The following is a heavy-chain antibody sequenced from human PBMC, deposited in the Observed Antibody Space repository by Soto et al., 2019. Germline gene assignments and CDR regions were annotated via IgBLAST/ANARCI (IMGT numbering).Heavy chain of an antibody. V-gene: IGHV3-23*01. CDR3: AKHPLGVTLPGSYYYYGMDV. CDR2: ISGSGGST. J-gene: IGHJ6*02. CDR1: GFTFSSYA. D-gene: IGHD2-2*01. Sequence: EVQLLESGGGLVQPGGSLRLSCAASGFTFSSYAMSWVRQAPGKGLEWVSAISGSGGSTYYADSVKGRFTISRDNSKNTLYLQMNSLRAEDTAVYYCAKHPLGVTLPGSYYYYGMDVWGQGTTVTVSS.